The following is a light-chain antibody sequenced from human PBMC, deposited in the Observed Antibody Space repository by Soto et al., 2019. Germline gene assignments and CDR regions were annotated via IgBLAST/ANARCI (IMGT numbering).Light chain of an antibody. CDR1: SSDVGSYNL. CDR3: CSYAGSSTFLYV. J-gene: IGLJ1*01. Sequence: ALTQPASVSGSPGQSITISCTGTSSDVGSYNLVSWYQQHPGRAPKLMIYEVSKRPSGVSNRFSGSKSGNTASLTISGLQAEDEADYYCCSYAGSSTFLYVFGTGTKATVL. V-gene: IGLV2-23*02. CDR2: EVS.